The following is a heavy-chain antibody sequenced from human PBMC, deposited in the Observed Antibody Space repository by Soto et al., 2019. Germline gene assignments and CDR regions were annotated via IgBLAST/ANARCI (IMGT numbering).Heavy chain of an antibody. CDR1: GGSVSSGSYY. Sequence: SETLSLTCTVSGGSVSSGSYYWSWIRQPPGKGLEWIGYIYYSGSTNYNPPLKSRVTISVDTSKNQFSLKLSSVTAADTAVYYCARGDEGLTGYYSYYYYYGMDVWGQGTTVTVSS. J-gene: IGHJ6*02. CDR3: ARGDEGLTGYYSYYYYYGMDV. D-gene: IGHD3-9*01. CDR2: IYYSGST. V-gene: IGHV4-61*01.